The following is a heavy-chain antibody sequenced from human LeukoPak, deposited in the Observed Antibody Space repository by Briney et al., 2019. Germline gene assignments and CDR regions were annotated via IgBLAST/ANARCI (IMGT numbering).Heavy chain of an antibody. CDR1: GFTFSNYW. CDR2: INTDGSST. Sequence: GGSLRLSCAASGFTFSNYWMHWVRQAPGKGLVWVSHINTDGSSTSYADSVKGRFTISRDNAKNTLYLQMNSLRAEDTSVYYCARGFITMVRGVISWGQGTLVTVSS. J-gene: IGHJ4*02. D-gene: IGHD3-10*01. CDR3: ARGFITMVRGVIS. V-gene: IGHV3-74*01.